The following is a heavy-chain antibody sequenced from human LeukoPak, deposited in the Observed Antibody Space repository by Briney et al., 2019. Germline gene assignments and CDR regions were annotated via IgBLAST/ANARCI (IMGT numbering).Heavy chain of an antibody. D-gene: IGHD3-10*01. CDR3: ARASAGYYGSGSTPFDY. V-gene: IGHV4-59*01. J-gene: IGHJ4*02. CDR2: IYYSGST. CDR1: GGSISSYY. Sequence: SETLSLTCTVSGGSISSYYWSWIRQPPGKGLEWIGYIYYSGSTNYNPSLKSRVTLSVDTSKNQFSLKLSSVTAADTAVYYCARASAGYYGSGSTPFDYWGQGTLVTVSS.